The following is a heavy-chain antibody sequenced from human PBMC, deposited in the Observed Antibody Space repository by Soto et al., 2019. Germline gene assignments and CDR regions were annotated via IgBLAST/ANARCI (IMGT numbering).Heavy chain of an antibody. CDR2: TRNKANSYTT. V-gene: IGHV3-72*01. J-gene: IGHJ4*02. CDR3: TADSPDQGILAY. CDR1: GFTFSDHY. Sequence: PGGSLRLSCAASGFTFSDHYMDWVRQAPGKGLEWVGRTRNKANSYTTEYAASVKGRFTISRDDSKNSLHLQMNSLKTEDTAVYYCTADSPDQGILAYWGQGTLVTVS.